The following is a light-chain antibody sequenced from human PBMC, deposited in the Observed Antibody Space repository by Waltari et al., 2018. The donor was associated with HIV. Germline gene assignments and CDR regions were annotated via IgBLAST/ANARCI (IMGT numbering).Light chain of an antibody. V-gene: IGKV4-1*01. Sequence: DIVMTQSPDSLAVSPGERATITCKSSQRILYRFDNKNYLAWYQQKPGQPPKLLIYWASTRESGVPDRFSGSGSGTDFTLTISSLQAEDVAVYYCQQYYSTPSFGQGTKVEIK. CDR2: WAS. J-gene: IGKJ1*01. CDR1: QRILYRFDNKNY. CDR3: QQYYSTPS.